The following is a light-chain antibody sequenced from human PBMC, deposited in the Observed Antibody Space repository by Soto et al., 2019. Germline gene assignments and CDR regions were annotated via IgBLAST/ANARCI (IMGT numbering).Light chain of an antibody. CDR1: QIITNR. CDR2: DAS. J-gene: IGKJ1*01. Sequence: DVQMTQSPSTLSASVGDRVTITCRASQIITNRLAWYQQKPGKAPQVLIFDASRLEAGVPSRFSGSGSGTEFTLTISSLQPDDFATYYCQHYNSYSEAFGQGTKVELK. CDR3: QHYNSYSEA. V-gene: IGKV1-5*01.